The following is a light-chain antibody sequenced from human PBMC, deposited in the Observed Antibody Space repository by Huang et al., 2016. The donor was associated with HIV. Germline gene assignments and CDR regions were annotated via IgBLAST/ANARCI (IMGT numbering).Light chain of an antibody. V-gene: IGKV3-15*01. CDR2: GAS. J-gene: IGKJ1*01. Sequence: EIVMTQSPAALSGSPGERATLSCRASQSIKSNLAWYQQRPGQAPRLIVYGASTRATGIPARFSGSGSGTEFTLTISSLQSEDFVVYYCQQYNNWPETFGHGTKVEIK. CDR3: QQYNNWPET. CDR1: QSIKSN.